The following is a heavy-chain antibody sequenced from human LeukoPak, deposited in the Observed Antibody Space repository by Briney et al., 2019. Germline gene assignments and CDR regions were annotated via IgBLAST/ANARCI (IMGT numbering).Heavy chain of an antibody. CDR2: VRYDGSET. CDR3: AKEGTSSVPSDFDY. V-gene: IGHV3-30*02. D-gene: IGHD1-1*01. Sequence: GGSLRLSCAAAGSIFTDYGMHWVRQASGKGLEGVASVRYDGSETESADSVKGRFPISRDNSKNTLYLQMNSLRAEDTAVYYCAKEGTSSVPSDFDYWGQGILVTVSS. J-gene: IGHJ4*02. CDR1: GSIFTDYG.